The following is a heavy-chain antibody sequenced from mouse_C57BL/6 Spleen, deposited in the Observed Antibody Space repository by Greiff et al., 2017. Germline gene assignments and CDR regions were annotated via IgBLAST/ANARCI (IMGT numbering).Heavy chain of an antibody. CDR2: ISSGSSTI. D-gene: IGHD4-1*01. V-gene: IGHV5-17*01. Sequence: EVKVVESGAGLVKPGASLKLSCAASGFTFSDYGMHWVRQAPEQGLEWVAYISSGSSTIYYADTVKGRTTISRDKAKNTLFLQMTSLRSEDTAMYYCARPNWDGAMDYWGQGTSVTVSS. CDR3: ARPNWDGAMDY. J-gene: IGHJ4*01. CDR1: GFTFSDYG.